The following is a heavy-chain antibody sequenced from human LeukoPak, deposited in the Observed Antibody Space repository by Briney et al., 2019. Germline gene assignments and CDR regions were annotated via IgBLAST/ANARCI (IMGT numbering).Heavy chain of an antibody. CDR2: IKHDGSGM. D-gene: IGHD3-10*02. CDR3: AELGITMIGGV. J-gene: IGHJ6*04. V-gene: IGHV3-7*01. Sequence: PGGSLRLSCAASGFNFNIYWMTWVRRAPGKGLEWVANIKHDGSGMNYVDSVKGRFTVSRDNAKNSVYLQMNSLRAEDTAVYYCAELGITMIGGVWGKGTTVTISS. CDR1: GFNFNIYW.